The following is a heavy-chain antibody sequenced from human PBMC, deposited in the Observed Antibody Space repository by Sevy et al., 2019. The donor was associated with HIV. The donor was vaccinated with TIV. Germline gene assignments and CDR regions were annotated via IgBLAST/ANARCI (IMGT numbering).Heavy chain of an antibody. CDR3: AREENRELGTIPLDS. D-gene: IGHD7-27*01. V-gene: IGHV3-48*02. CDR1: GFTFSHHN. Sequence: GGSLRLSCAASGFTFSHHNMNWVRQAPGKGLEWISYISKSGITTYFADSVRGRFTISRDNAKHSLFLEMHSLTDEDTAVYYCAREENRELGTIPLDSWGRGIQVTVSS. CDR2: ISKSGITT. J-gene: IGHJ4*02.